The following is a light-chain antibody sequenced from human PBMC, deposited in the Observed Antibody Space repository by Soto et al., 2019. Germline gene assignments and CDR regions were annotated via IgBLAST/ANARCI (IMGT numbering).Light chain of an antibody. Sequence: SYWLTQPPSMSVPPGQTARITCGGNNSGGKSVHWYQQKPGQDPVLVVYYDSDRPSGIPERFSGSTSGNTATLTLSRAEAGDEADYYCQVWDSSSDHYVFGSGSKVTVL. CDR1: NSGGKS. CDR2: YDS. CDR3: QVWDSSSDHYV. V-gene: IGLV3-21*02. J-gene: IGLJ1*01.